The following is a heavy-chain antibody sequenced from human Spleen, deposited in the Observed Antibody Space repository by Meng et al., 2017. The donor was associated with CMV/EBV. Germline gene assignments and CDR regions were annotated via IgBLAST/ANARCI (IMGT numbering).Heavy chain of an antibody. Sequence: GSITRSTYYWGWIRQPPGRGLEWIGSIYYSGATYYNPSLGSRVTISIDTSKSQFSLKLLSVTAADTAIYYCARCVSAADSTDWFDPWGQGTLVTVSS. D-gene: IGHD6-13*01. J-gene: IGHJ5*02. CDR3: ARCVSAADSTDWFDP. CDR1: GSITRSTYY. V-gene: IGHV4-39*07. CDR2: IYYSGAT.